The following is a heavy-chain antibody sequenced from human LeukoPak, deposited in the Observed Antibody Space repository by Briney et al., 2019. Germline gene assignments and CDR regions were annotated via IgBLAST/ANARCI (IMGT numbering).Heavy chain of an antibody. CDR1: GFTFSSYA. V-gene: IGHV3-23*01. CDR3: ASSRAVVQGVTSPFDY. CDR2: ISGSGGST. J-gene: IGHJ4*02. D-gene: IGHD3-10*01. Sequence: GGSLRLSCAASGFTFSSYAMSWVRQAPGKGLEWVSAISGSGGSTYYADSVKGRFTISRDNSKNTLYLQMNSLRAEDTAVYYCASSRAVVQGVTSPFDYWGQGTLVTGSS.